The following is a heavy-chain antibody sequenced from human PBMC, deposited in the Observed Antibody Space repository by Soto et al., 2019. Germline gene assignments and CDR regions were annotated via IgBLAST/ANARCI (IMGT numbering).Heavy chain of an antibody. V-gene: IGHV3-7*03. CDR1: GFKFYNFR. CDR3: AIYLNH. D-gene: IGHD3-9*01. Sequence: SCAASGFKFYNFRMSWVRQSRGKGLEWVANIDKDGNEKHYVDSVQGRFTISRDNAKKSLYLQMDRLTAEDTAIYYCAIYLNHWGQGTLVTVSS. CDR2: IDKDGNEK. J-gene: IGHJ4*02.